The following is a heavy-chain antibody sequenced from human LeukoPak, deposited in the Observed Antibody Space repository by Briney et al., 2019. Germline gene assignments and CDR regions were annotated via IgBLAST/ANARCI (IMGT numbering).Heavy chain of an antibody. V-gene: IGHV3-23*01. J-gene: IGHJ4*02. CDR3: AKGGSSSWSIYYFDF. D-gene: IGHD6-13*01. Sequence: PGGSLRLSCAASGFTVSSNYMTWVRQSPGKGLEWVSAISGSGGSTYYADSVKGRSTISRDNSKNTLSLQINSLRAEDTAVYYCAKGGSSSWSIYYFDFWGQGTLVTVSS. CDR2: ISGSGGST. CDR1: GFTVSSNY.